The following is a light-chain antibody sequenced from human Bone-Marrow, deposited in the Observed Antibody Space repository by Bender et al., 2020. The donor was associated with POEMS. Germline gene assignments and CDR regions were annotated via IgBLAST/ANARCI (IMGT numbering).Light chain of an antibody. J-gene: IGLJ2*01. CDR1: SSDVGDYNS. Sequence: QSALTQPPSASGSPGQSVTISCTGASSDVGDYNSVSWYQQHPGKAPKLMIYEVTKRPSGVPDRFSGSKSGNTASLTVSGLQTEDEADYYCCSYVGISNVVFGGGTKLTVL. CDR2: EVT. V-gene: IGLV2-8*01. CDR3: CSYVGISNVV.